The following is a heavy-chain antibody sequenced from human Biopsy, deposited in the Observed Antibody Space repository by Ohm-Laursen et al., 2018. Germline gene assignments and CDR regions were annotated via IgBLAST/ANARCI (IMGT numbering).Heavy chain of an antibody. J-gene: IGHJ3*02. Sequence: SQTLSLTWCVSGGSFSTYYWTWIRQPPGKGLEWIACIDYRGSTNYNPSLKSRVSISIDTSKNQLSLRLNSVTAADTAVYYCARVSRSIYDSTFDSFNIWGPGTMVTVSS. CDR2: IDYRGST. CDR3: ARVSRSIYDSTFDSFNI. D-gene: IGHD3-22*01. CDR1: GGSFSTYY. V-gene: IGHV4-59*01.